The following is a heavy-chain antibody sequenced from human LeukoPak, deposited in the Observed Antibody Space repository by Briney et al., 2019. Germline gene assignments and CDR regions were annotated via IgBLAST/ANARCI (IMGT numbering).Heavy chain of an antibody. CDR2: IYYSGTT. D-gene: IGHD3-10*01. CDR3: ASLRYYGSAD. Sequence: SDTLSLTCTVSGGSINTVTYYWGWIRQPPGRGLEWIGSIYYSGTTHNNASLEGRVTISVDTSKNQFSLRLTSVTAADTAVYYCASLRYYGSADWGQGTLVTVSS. V-gene: IGHV4-39*01. J-gene: IGHJ4*02. CDR1: GGSINTVTYY.